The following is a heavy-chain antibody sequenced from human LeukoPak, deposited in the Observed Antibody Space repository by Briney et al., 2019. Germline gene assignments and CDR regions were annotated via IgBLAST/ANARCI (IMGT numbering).Heavy chain of an antibody. CDR1: GGSISSHY. CDR3: ARSDGAGATDY. D-gene: IGHD1-26*01. CDR2: IYYTGST. Sequence: SETLSLTCSVSGGSISSHYWSWMRQPPGKGLEWIGYIYYTGSTDYYPSLKSRVTISVDTSKNQLSLKLSSVTAADAAVYYCARSDGAGATDYWGQGTLVTVSS. V-gene: IGHV4-59*11. J-gene: IGHJ4*02.